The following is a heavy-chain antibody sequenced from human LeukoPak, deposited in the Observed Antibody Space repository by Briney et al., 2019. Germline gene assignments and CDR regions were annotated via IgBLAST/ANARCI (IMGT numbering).Heavy chain of an antibody. CDR1: GFTFDDYV. V-gene: IGHV3-9*01. CDR3: ARDRVATEYYYYGMDV. J-gene: IGHJ6*02. D-gene: IGHD5-12*01. Sequence: PGGSLRLSCAASGFTFDDYVIHWVRQAPGKGLEWVSGISWNSGNIGYADSVKGRFTISRDNGKNSLYLQINSLRAEDTALYYCARDRVATEYYYYGMDVWGQGTTVTVSS. CDR2: ISWNSGNI.